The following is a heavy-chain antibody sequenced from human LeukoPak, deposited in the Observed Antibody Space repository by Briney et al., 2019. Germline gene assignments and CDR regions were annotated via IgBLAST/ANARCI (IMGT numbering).Heavy chain of an antibody. CDR1: GITFSSYD. CDR3: ARSGSIYGYFDY. Sequence: PGGSLRLSCAASGITFSSYDMNWVRQAPGKGLEWVSYISSSGSTIYYADSVKGRFSISRDNAKNSLYLQLNSLRAEDTALYYCARSGSIYGYFDYWGQGTLVTVS. V-gene: IGHV3-48*03. D-gene: IGHD5-18*01. J-gene: IGHJ4*02. CDR2: ISSSGSTI.